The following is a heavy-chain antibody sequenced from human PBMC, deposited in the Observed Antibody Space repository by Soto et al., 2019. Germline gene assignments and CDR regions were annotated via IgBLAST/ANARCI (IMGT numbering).Heavy chain of an antibody. CDR3: AHLLGGWSSTGCSLFRFDY. J-gene: IGHJ4*02. CDR2: IYWDADK. V-gene: IGHV2-5*02. Sequence: QITLKESGPTLVKPTQTLTLTSTFSGFSLSSSAVGVGWIRQPPGKALEWLALIYWDADKRYSPSLSSSLAITRDTSKNQVVITVTNMDSVDTATYFCAHLLGGWSSTGCSLFRFDYWGQGSLVTVSS. D-gene: IGHD2-2*01. CDR1: GFSLSSSAVG.